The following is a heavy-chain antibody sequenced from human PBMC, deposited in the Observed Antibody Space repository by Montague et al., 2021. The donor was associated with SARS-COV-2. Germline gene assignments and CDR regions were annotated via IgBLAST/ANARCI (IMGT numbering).Heavy chain of an antibody. CDR3: ARWDSSGWFGRSYYGMDV. CDR1: GGSISSGGYY. V-gene: IGHV4-31*03. CDR2: IYYSGST. D-gene: IGHD6-19*01. Sequence: TLSLTCTVSGGSISSGGYYRSWIRQHPGKGLEWIGYIYYSGSTYYNPSLKSRVTISVDTSKNQFSLKLSSVTAADTAVYYCARWDSSGWFGRSYYGMDVWGQGTTVTVSS. J-gene: IGHJ6*02.